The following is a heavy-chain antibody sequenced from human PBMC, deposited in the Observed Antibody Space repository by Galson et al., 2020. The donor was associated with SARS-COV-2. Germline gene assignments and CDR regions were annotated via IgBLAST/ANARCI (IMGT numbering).Heavy chain of an antibody. V-gene: IGHV1-2*02. J-gene: IGHJ3*02. CDR1: GYTFTGYY. CDR2: INPNSGGT. Sequence: ASVQVSCKASGYTFTGYYMHWVRQAPGQGLEWMGWINPNSGGTNYAQKFQGRVTMTRDTSISTAYMELSRLRSDDTAVYYCASPYDGAFDAFDIWGQGTMVTVSS. D-gene: IGHD1-26*01. CDR3: ASPYDGAFDAFDI.